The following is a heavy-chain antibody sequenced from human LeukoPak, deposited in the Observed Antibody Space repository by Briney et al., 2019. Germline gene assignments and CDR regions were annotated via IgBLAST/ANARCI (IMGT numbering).Heavy chain of an antibody. CDR3: ARGYGDPLDYYYYMDV. CDR1: GFLFSTYW. V-gene: IGHV3-7*01. Sequence: GGSVRLSCTTSGFLFSTYWMSWVRQAPGKGLEWVARIKQGGGEKYYEDSVKGRFTISRDHAKNSLYLQMNSLRTEDTAVYYCARGYGDPLDYYYYMDVWGNGTTVTVSS. CDR2: IKQGGGEK. D-gene: IGHD4-17*01. J-gene: IGHJ6*03.